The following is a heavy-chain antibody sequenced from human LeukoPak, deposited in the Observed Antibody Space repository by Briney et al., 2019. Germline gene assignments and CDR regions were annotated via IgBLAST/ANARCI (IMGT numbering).Heavy chain of an antibody. J-gene: IGHJ2*01. CDR1: GYTFTGYY. V-gene: IGHV1-2*02. CDR3: ARNPDEHWLDESENWYFDL. CDR2: INPNRGDT. Sequence: ASVKVSCKASGYTFTGYYMHWVRQAPGQGLEWMGWINPNRGDTKPAQKFQGRVTMTRDTSISVAYMELSSLQSDDTAVYYCARNPDEHWLDESENWYFDLWGSGTLVTVSS. D-gene: IGHD6-19*01.